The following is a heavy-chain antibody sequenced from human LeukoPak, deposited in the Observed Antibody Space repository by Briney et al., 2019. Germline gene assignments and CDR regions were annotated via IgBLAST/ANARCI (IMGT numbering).Heavy chain of an antibody. CDR2: INPKTGVT. V-gene: IGHV1-2*02. D-gene: IGHD1-26*01. Sequence: ASVKVSCKASGYTFTDYYLHWVRQAPGHGLEWMGWINPKTGVTKYAQNFQGRVTMTRDTSIHTAYMEVSRLRSDDTAVFYCARDLAMYSPDLDYWGQGTLVTVSS. J-gene: IGHJ4*02. CDR3: ARDLAMYSPDLDY. CDR1: GYTFTDYY.